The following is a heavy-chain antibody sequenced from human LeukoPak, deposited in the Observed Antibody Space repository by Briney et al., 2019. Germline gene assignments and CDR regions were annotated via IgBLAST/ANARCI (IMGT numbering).Heavy chain of an antibody. CDR3: AKPHATAVAGSNFYFDH. D-gene: IGHD6-19*01. CDR2: IRYVGSVK. CDR1: GFTFYISV. J-gene: IGHJ4*02. V-gene: IGHV3-30*02. Sequence: GGALRLSCAASGFTFYISVMFCVRQALGKGLGWGAYIRYVGSVKYYADSVKGRFTISRDNSENTLYLQMNSLRPEDTAVYYCAKPHATAVAGSNFYFDHWGQGTLVSVCS.